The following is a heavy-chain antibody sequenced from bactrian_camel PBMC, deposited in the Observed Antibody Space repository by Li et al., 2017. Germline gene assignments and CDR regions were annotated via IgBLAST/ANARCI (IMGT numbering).Heavy chain of an antibody. Sequence: MGWFRQAPGKEREGVAAINSSAGANSYYAGFVKGRFTISKDNAVNGLTLYLQIYDLKPEDTAMYYCVGDLDMSWVFAGRFADCALYDRQDWTTWGQGTQVTVS. J-gene: IGHJ4*01. CDR2: INSSAGANS. D-gene: IGHD1*01. V-gene: IGHV3S40*01. CDR3: VGDLDMSWVFAGRFADCALYDRQDWTT.